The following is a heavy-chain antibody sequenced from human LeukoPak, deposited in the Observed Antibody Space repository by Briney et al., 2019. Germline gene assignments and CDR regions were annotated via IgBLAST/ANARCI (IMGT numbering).Heavy chain of an antibody. Sequence: GGSLRLSCAASGFSFSTYAMTWVRQAPGKGLEWVSSISSSGGSKYSADSVRGRFTISRDNSKNTLYLQMNSLRAEDTAVYYCAKDAGRAHPNWFDPWGQGTLVTVSS. CDR3: AKDAGRAHPNWFDP. V-gene: IGHV3-23*01. J-gene: IGHJ5*02. CDR1: GFSFSTYA. CDR2: ISSSGGSK.